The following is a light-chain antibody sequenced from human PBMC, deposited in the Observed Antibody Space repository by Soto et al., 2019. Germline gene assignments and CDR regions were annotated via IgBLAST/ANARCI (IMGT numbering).Light chain of an antibody. J-gene: IGLJ3*02. CDR1: SSDVGGYNY. CDR3: CSYAGSYPWV. CDR2: DVS. V-gene: IGLV2-11*01. Sequence: QSALTQPRSVSGSPGQSVTISCTGTSSDVGGYNYVSWYQQHPGKAPKLMIYDVSKRPSGVPDRFSGSKSGNPASLTISGLQAGDEADYYCCSYAGSYPWVFGGGTKLTVL.